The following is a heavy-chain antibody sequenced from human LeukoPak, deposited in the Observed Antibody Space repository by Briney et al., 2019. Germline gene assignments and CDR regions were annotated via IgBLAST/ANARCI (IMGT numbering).Heavy chain of an antibody. CDR3: AKAPRGSLFFDY. J-gene: IGHJ4*02. CDR1: GFSFSSYT. V-gene: IGHV3-30-3*02. Sequence: GGSLRLSCAVSGFSFSSYTIHWVRQAPGKGLEWVAVIPSNGNNRYYTDSVKGRFTISRDNSKNTVYLQMNSLRAEDTAVYYCAKAPRGSLFFDYWGQGTLVTASS. D-gene: IGHD3-10*01. CDR2: IPSNGNNR.